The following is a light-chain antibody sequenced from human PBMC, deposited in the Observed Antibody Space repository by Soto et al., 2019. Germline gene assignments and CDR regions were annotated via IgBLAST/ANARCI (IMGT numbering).Light chain of an antibody. J-gene: IGLJ3*02. CDR2: EVS. V-gene: IGLV2-14*01. CDR3: SSFTPTNTWV. Sequence: QSVLTQPASVSGSPGQSITISCTGTRSDVGGYNSVCWHQQHPGKAPKLIIYEVSNRPSGISDRFSASKSGNTASLTISGLQADDEADYYCSSFTPTNTWVFGGGTKVTVL. CDR1: RSDVGGYNS.